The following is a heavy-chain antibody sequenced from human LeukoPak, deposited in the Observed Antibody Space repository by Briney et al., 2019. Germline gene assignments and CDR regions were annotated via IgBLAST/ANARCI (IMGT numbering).Heavy chain of an antibody. J-gene: IGHJ3*02. CDR3: ARDDRAGNSGPFDI. D-gene: IGHD4-23*01. CDR1: GYSISSGYY. V-gene: IGHV4-38-2*02. CDR2: IYHSGST. Sequence: SETLSLTCTVSGYSISSGYYWGWIRQPPGKGLEWIGSIYHSGSTYYNLSLKSRVTISVDTSKNQFSLKLSSVTAADTAVYYCARDDRAGNSGPFDIWGQGTMVTVSS.